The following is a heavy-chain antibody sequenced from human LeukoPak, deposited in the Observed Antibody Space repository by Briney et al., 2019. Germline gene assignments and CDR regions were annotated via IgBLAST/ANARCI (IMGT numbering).Heavy chain of an antibody. CDR3: ARMVGLVSDY. CDR2: TYYRSKWFS. Sequence: SQTLSLTCAISGDSFSSNSAAWNWIRQSPSRGLEWLGRTYYRSKWFSYYAASVRSRITINPDTPKNQFSLQLKSVTPEDTAVYYCARMVGLVSDYWGQGTRVTVSS. J-gene: IGHJ4*02. V-gene: IGHV6-1*01. CDR1: GDSFSSNSAA. D-gene: IGHD3-10*01.